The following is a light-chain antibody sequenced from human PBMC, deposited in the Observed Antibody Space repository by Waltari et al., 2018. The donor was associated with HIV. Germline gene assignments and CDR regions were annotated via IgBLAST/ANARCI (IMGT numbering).Light chain of an antibody. CDR3: ASYTYGNTWV. CDR1: SSAVGGYNY. Sequence: QSALTQPASVSGSPGQSITIPCTGTSSAVGGYNYVSWYQHHPNNAPKLILYEVTNRPSGISSRFSGSKSDNTASLTISGLQAADEADYYCASYTYGNTWVFGGGTRLTVL. J-gene: IGLJ3*02. V-gene: IGLV2-14*01. CDR2: EVT.